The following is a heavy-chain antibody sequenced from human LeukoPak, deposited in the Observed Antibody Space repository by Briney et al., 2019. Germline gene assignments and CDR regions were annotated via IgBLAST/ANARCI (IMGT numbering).Heavy chain of an antibody. CDR2: ISYDGSNK. D-gene: IGHD3-10*01. V-gene: IGHV3-30*04. Sequence: GGSLRLSCAASGFTFSSYAMHWVRQAPGKGLEWVAVISYDGSNKYYADSVKGRFTISRDNSKNTLYLQMNSLRAEDTAVYHCVKGRVPSDWGQGTLVTVSS. J-gene: IGHJ4*02. CDR3: VKGRVPSD. CDR1: GFTFSSYA.